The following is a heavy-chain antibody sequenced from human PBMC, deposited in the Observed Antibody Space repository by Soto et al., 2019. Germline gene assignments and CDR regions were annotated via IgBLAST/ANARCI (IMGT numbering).Heavy chain of an antibody. V-gene: IGHV4-30-4*01. Sequence: SETLSLTCTVSGGSISSGDYYWSWIRQPPGKGLEWIGYIYYSGSTYYNPSLKSRVTISVDTSKNQFSLKLSSVTAADTAVYYCARVPIAAATVPPPQAAIYYYYYGMDVWGQGTTVTVSS. CDR2: IYYSGST. CDR3: ARVPIAAATVPPPQAAIYYYYYGMDV. CDR1: GGSISSGDYY. D-gene: IGHD6-13*01. J-gene: IGHJ6*02.